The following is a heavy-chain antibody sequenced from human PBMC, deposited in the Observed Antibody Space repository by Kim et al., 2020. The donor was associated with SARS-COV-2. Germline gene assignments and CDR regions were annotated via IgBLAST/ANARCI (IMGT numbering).Heavy chain of an antibody. J-gene: IGHJ4*02. Sequence: PSLKSRGTISVDTSKNQFALKLSSVTAADTAVYYCARQLAVAGTGGVDYWGQGTLVTVSS. CDR3: ARQLAVAGTGGVDY. D-gene: IGHD6-19*01. V-gene: IGHV4-39*06.